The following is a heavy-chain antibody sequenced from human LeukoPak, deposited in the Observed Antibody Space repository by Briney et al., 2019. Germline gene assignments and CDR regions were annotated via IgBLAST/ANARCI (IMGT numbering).Heavy chain of an antibody. D-gene: IGHD3-16*01. CDR3: ARATDYDYVWGSLSPFDY. J-gene: IGHJ4*02. CDR2: IYYSGST. CDR1: GGSISSYY. V-gene: IGHV4-59*01. Sequence: PSETLSLTCTVSGGSISSYYWSWIRQPPGKGLEWIGYIYYSGSTNYNPSLKSRVAISVDTSKNQFSLKLSSVTAADTAVYYCARATDYDYVWGSLSPFDYWGQGTLVTVSS.